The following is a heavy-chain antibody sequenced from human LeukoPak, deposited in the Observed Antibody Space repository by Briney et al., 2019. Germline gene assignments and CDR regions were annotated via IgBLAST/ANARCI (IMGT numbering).Heavy chain of an antibody. V-gene: IGHV4-34*01. D-gene: IGHD3-22*01. J-gene: IGHJ6*02. CDR3: TRGLRGWPYFCGMDV. CDR2: IYLGGST. Sequence: PSETLSLTCAVYGGSFSGYYWSWIRQPPGEGLEWIGEIYLGGSTNYRPSLKSRVTMSLDTSKNQFSLKLSSVTAADTAIYYCTRGLRGWPYFCGMDVWGQGTTVTVSS. CDR1: GGSFSGYY.